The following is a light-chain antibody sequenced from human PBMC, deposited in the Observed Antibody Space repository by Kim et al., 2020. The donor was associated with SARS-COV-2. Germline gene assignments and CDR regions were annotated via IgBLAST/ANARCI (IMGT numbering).Light chain of an antibody. CDR1: QFVSSTS. V-gene: IGKV3-20*01. CDR3: QQYGSSPPIT. CDR2: GAS. J-gene: IGKJ5*01. Sequence: PGKSATLSCRASQFVSSTSLAWYQQKPGQSPRLLIYGASSRATGIPDRFSGSGSGTDFTLTISRLEPEDFAVYYCQQYGSSPPITFGQGTRLEIK.